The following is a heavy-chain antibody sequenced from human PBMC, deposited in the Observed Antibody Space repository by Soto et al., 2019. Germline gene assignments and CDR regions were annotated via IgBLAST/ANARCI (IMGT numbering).Heavy chain of an antibody. CDR1: GFTFSTYT. CDR3: AREAVLLFAFDI. CDR2: VGSSTSYI. J-gene: IGHJ3*02. D-gene: IGHD4-17*01. Sequence: EVQLVESGGGLVKPGGSLRLSCAASGFTFSTYTMNWVRQAPGKGLEWVSSVGSSTSYINYADSVKGRFTISRDNAKNSLYLQMNSLRAEDTAVYYCAREAVLLFAFDIWGQGTMVTVSS. V-gene: IGHV3-21*01.